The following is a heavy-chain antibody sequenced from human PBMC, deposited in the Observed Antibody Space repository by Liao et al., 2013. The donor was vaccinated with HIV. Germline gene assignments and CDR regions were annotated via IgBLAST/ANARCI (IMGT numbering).Heavy chain of an antibody. CDR1: NGSISNYY. Sequence: QVQLQESGPGLVKPSETLSLTCTVSNGSISNYYWSWFRQPAGKGLEWIGRIYTSWSTNYNPSLKSRVTISLATSKNQFSLKLSSVTAADTAVYYCARGLGSASGYNFYMDVWGKGTTVTVSS. CDR2: IYTSWST. J-gene: IGHJ6*04. CDR3: ARGLGSASGYNFYMDV. V-gene: IGHV4-4*07. D-gene: IGHD6-6*01.